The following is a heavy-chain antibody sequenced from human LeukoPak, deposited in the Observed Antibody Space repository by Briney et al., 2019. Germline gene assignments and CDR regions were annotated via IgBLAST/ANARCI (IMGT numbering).Heavy chain of an antibody. V-gene: IGHV3-7*03. CDR2: INQDESEK. J-gene: IGHJ4*02. CDR3: AKHRRSTLVTAYFDS. CDR1: GFTFSNYW. Sequence: GGSLRLSCAASGFTFSNYWMSWVRQAPGKGLEWVANINQDESEKYYVDSVKGRFTISRDNSKNTLYLQLNSLRVDDAAIYYCAKHRRSTLVTAYFDSWGQGILVTVSS. D-gene: IGHD2-21*02.